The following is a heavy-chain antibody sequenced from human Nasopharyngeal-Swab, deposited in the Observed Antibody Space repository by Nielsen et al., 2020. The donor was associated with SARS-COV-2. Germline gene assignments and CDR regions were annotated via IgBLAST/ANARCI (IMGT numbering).Heavy chain of an antibody. D-gene: IGHD5-12*01. Sequence: VCQMPGKGLEWMGWISPYNGNTKYAQKFQGRVTMTRNTSISTAYMELSSLRSEDTAVYYCARGFIVATIFHYYYYMDVWGKGTTVTVSS. CDR2: ISPYNGNT. J-gene: IGHJ6*03. V-gene: IGHV1-8*01. CDR3: ARGFIVATIFHYYYYMDV.